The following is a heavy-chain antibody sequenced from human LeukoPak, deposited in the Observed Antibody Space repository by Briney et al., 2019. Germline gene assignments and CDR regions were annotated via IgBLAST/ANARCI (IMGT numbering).Heavy chain of an antibody. CDR1: GGSISSSSYY. CDR2: IYYSGST. V-gene: IGHV4-39*01. CDR3: ATSRSVVVPPDYYYYYYMDV. Sequence: SETLSLTCTVSGGSISSSSYYWGWIRQPPGKGLEWIGSIYYSGSTYYNPSLKGRVSISVGTSKNQFSLKLSSVTAADTAVYYCATSRSVVVPPDYYYYYYMDVWGKGTTVTVSS. D-gene: IGHD2-2*01. J-gene: IGHJ6*03.